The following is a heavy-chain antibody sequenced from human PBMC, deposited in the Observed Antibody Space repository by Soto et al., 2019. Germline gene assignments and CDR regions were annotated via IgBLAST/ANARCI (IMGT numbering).Heavy chain of an antibody. CDR2: ILSNDDK. Sequence: QVTLKESGPVLVKPTETLTLTCTVSGLSLSTGKLGVSWIRQPPGKALEWLAHILSNDDKSYSTSLRSRVTNSKDTSRSQVVLTMTNMDPLDSGTYYCALIKDCSRTDCYLASFDPWGQGTLVTVSS. D-gene: IGHD2-2*01. CDR1: GLSLSTGKLG. CDR3: ALIKDCSRTDCYLASFDP. J-gene: IGHJ5*02. V-gene: IGHV2-26*01.